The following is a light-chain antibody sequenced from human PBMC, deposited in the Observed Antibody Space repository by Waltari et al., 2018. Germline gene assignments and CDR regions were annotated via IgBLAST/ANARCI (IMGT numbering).Light chain of an antibody. CDR2: EVT. Sequence: QSALTQPASVSGSPGQSITISCTGTNSDIGKYDLVSWYQQHPGKAPKLLIYEVTQRPSGVSNHFAGSKSGNPASLTISGLQPEDEANYYCCSFTDTSIWVFGGGTKLTVL. CDR3: CSFTDTSIWV. V-gene: IGLV2-23*02. J-gene: IGLJ3*02. CDR1: NSDIGKYDL.